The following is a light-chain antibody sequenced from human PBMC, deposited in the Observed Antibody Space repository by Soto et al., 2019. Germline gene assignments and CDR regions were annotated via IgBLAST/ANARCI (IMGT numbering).Light chain of an antibody. CDR3: FSYAGSSTYV. Sequence: QSALTQPASVSGSPGQSITITCTGTSRDVGSYNLVSWYQQNPGKAPKLMIYEGTKRPSGVSNRFSGSKSGNTASLTISGLQAEDEADYYCFSYAGSSTYVFGTGTKVTVL. J-gene: IGLJ1*01. CDR2: EGT. CDR1: SRDVGSYNL. V-gene: IGLV2-23*01.